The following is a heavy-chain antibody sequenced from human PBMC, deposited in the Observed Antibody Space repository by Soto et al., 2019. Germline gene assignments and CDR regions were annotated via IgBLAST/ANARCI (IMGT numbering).Heavy chain of an antibody. CDR3: ARDFAYSDS. CDR1: GGSFKRGSYS. D-gene: IGHD3-3*01. V-gene: IGHV4-61*01. CDR2: VYHTGRT. Sequence: QVQLQESGPGLVKPSETLSLTCTVSGGSFKRGSYSWSWIRQPPGKGLEWIGYVYHTGRTSYNPSLKCRVSISMDPSKNQFSLNLDSVTAADTAVYFCARDFAYSDSWGQGTLVTVAS. J-gene: IGHJ4*02.